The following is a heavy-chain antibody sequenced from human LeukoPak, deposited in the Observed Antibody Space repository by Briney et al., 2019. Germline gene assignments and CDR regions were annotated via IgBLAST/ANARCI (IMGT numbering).Heavy chain of an antibody. J-gene: IGHJ5*02. V-gene: IGHV1-18*01. Sequence: ASVKVSCKASGYTFTSYVISWVRQAPGQGLEWMGWISAYNGNTNYAQKLQGRVTMTTDTSTSTAYMELRSLRSDDAAVYYCARAYCSSTSCYDARFDPWGQGTLVTVSS. D-gene: IGHD2-2*01. CDR1: GYTFTSYV. CDR2: ISAYNGNT. CDR3: ARAYCSSTSCYDARFDP.